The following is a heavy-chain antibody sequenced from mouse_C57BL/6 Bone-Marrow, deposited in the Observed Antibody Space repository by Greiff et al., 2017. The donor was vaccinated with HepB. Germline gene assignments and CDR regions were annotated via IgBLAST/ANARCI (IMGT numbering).Heavy chain of an antibody. CDR1: GYTFTNYW. CDR3: ARMGDYYYGSSYLYYFDY. V-gene: IGHV1-63*01. CDR2: IYPGGGYT. Sequence: VQLQQSGAELVRPGTSVKMSCKASGYTFTNYWIGWAKQRPGHGLEWIGDIYPGGGYTNYNEKFKGKATLTADKSSSTAYMQFSSLTSEDSAIYYCARMGDYYYGSSYLYYFDYWGQGTTLTVSS. J-gene: IGHJ2*01. D-gene: IGHD1-1*01.